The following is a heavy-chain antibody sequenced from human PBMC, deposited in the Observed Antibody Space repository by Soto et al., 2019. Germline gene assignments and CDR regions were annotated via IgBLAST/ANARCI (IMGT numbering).Heavy chain of an antibody. CDR2: MQPSTGRT. V-gene: IGHV1-8*01. CDR3: ARGVSAGVDY. J-gene: IGHJ4*02. D-gene: IGHD1-26*01. CDR1: GYSFTSLD. Sequence: QVQLXXXXXEVREPGASVKVSCKASGYSFTSLDINWVRQTAGQGLEWMGWMQPSTGRTGYAQKFQGRVTMTRDTSINTAYMELTTLTSDDTAFYYCARGVSAGVDYWGQGTLVTVSS.